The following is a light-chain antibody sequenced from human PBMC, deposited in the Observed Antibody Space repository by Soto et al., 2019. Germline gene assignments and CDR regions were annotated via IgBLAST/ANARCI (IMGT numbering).Light chain of an antibody. V-gene: IGKV1-5*01. CDR1: QSISSW. CDR3: QQYYSTPYT. J-gene: IGKJ5*01. CDR2: DAY. Sequence: DIQMTPSPSTLSASVGDRVTITCRASQSISSWLAWYQQKPGKAPKLLIYDAYSLESGVPSRFSGRRSGTDFTLTISSLQAEDVAVYYCQQYYSTPYTFGQGTRLEIK.